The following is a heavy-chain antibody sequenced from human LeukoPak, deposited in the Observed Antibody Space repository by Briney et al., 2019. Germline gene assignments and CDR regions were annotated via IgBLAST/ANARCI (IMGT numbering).Heavy chain of an antibody. CDR3: VTEGWIY. CDR1: GFTFRSSV. J-gene: IGHJ4*02. Sequence: PGGSLRLSCAASGFTFRSSVISWVRQAPGKGLEWVSTIDDDSYYADSVKGRFTISGDKSKRTLFLQMNSLSAEDTAVYYCVTEGWIYWGRGMLVTVSS. V-gene: IGHV3-23*01. D-gene: IGHD5-12*01. CDR2: IDDDS.